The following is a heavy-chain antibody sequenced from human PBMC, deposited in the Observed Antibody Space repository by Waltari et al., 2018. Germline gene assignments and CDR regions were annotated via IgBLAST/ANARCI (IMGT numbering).Heavy chain of an antibody. J-gene: IGHJ6*02. V-gene: IGHV3-53*01. Sequence: EVQLVESGGGLIQPGGSLRLSCAASGFTVSSNYMSWVRQAPGKGLEWVSVIYSGGSTTYADPVKGRFTIARDNSKNTLYLQMNSLRAEDTAVYYCARGPGLGARSWYYYYGMDVWGQGTTVTVSS. CDR3: ARGPGLGARSWYYYYGMDV. D-gene: IGHD6-13*01. CDR1: GFTVSSNY. CDR2: IYSGGST.